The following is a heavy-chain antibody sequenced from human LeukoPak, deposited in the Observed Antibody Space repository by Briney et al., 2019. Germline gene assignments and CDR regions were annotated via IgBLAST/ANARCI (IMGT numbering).Heavy chain of an antibody. V-gene: IGHV3-7*03. D-gene: IGHD3-3*01. CDR1: GFTFSGYW. CDR2: IKQDGSEK. J-gene: IGHJ5*02. CDR3: ASGGGGTWFDP. Sequence: GGSLRLSCAASGFTFSGYWMSWVRQAPGKGLEWVANIKQDGSEKSYVDSVKGRFTISRDNAKNSLYLQMNSLRAEDTAVYYCASGGGGTWFDPWGQGTLLTVSS.